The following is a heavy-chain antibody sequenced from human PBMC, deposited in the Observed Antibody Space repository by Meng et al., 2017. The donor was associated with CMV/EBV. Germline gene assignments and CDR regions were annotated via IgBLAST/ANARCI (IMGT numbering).Heavy chain of an antibody. CDR2: INHSGST. CDR3: ARESMVRGED. CDR1: GGSFSGYY. D-gene: IGHD3-10*01. J-gene: IGHJ4*02. Sequence: QVQLQQGGARLLQPSEPLHLSCAVYGGSFSGYYWSWIRQPPGKGLEWIGEINHSGSTNYNPSLKSRVTISVDTSKNQFSLKLSSVTAADTAVYYCARESMVRGEDWGQGTLVTVSS. V-gene: IGHV4-34*01.